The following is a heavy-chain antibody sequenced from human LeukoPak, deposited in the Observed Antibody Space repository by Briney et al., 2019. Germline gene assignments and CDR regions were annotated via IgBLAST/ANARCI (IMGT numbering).Heavy chain of an antibody. CDR3: ARDLESSHDAFDI. D-gene: IGHD6-6*01. J-gene: IGHJ3*02. CDR2: ISSSGSTI. V-gene: IGHV3-48*03. Sequence: GGSLRLSCAASGFTFSSYEMNWVRQAPGKGLEWVPYISSSGSTIYYADSVKGRFTISRDNAKNSLYLQMNSLRAEDTAVYYCARDLESSHDAFDIWGQGTMVTVSS. CDR1: GFTFSSYE.